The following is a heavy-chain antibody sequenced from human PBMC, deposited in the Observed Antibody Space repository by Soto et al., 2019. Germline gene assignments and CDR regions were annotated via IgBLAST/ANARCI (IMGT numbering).Heavy chain of an antibody. V-gene: IGHV4-30-4*01. J-gene: IGHJ5*02. CDR2: IYYSGST. D-gene: IGHD2-2*01. CDR3: AREGGIVVVPAASNWFDP. Sequence: TLSLTCTVSVGSISSGDYYWSWIRQPPGKGLEWIGYIYYSGSTYYNPSLKSRVTISVDTSKNQFSLKLSSVTAADTAVYYCAREGGIVVVPAASNWFDPWGQGTLVTVSS. CDR1: VGSISSGDYY.